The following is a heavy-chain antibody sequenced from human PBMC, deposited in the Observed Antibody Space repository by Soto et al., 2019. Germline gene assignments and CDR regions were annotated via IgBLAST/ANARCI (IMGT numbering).Heavy chain of an antibody. CDR2: IYPGNSNT. CDR1: GYSFTNYW. D-gene: IGHD3-10*01. CDR3: AKESYNRRTDFDY. V-gene: IGHV5-51*01. J-gene: IGHJ4*02. Sequence: PGESLKISCQGSGYSFTNYWIGWVRQMPGTGLEWLGIIYPGNSNTRYSPSVKGRFTISRDNSKNTLYLQMNSLTAEDTAVYYCAKESYNRRTDFDYWGQGTLVTVSS.